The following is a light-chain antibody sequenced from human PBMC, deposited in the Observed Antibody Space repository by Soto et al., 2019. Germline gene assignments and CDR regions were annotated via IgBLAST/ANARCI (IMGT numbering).Light chain of an antibody. CDR3: MQSTHWPPYT. CDR1: QSLAYIDGNTY. J-gene: IGKJ2*01. Sequence: EVVMTQSPLSLPVTLGQPASISCRSSQSLAYIDGNTYLTWFHQRPGQSPRRLIYYVSNRDSGVPDRFSGSGSGTDFTLKISRVEAEDAGFCYCMQSTHWPPYTFGQGTKLEIK. CDR2: YVS. V-gene: IGKV2-30*01.